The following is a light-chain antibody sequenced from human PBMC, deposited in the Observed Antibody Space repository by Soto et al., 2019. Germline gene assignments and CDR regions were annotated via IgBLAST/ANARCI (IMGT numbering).Light chain of an antibody. CDR3: CAYTSTSALYV. J-gene: IGLJ1*01. Sequence: QSALAQPTSVSGSPGQSITISCTGTSHDIGGYKYVSWYQQHPGKAPKLMIYEVNNRPSGVSDRFSGSKSGNTASLTISGLQTEDEADYYCCAYTSTSALYVFGTGTKVTVL. CDR2: EVN. V-gene: IGLV2-14*01. CDR1: SHDIGGYKY.